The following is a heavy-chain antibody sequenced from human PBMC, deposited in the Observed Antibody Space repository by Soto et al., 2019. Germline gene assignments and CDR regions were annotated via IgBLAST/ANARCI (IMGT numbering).Heavy chain of an antibody. CDR1: GGSISSTIYY. V-gene: IGHV4-39*01. J-gene: IGHJ3*02. CDR3: ARPPTASLDAFAI. Sequence: PSETLSLTCTVSGGSISSTIYYWGWIRQPPGKGLEWIGSISYSGSTYYNPSLKSRVTISVDTSKNQFSLSLNSVTAADTAVYYCARPPTASLDAFAICGQGTMVT. CDR2: ISYSGST.